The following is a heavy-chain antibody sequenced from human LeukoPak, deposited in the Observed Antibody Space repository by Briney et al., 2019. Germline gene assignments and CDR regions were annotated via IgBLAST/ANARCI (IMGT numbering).Heavy chain of an antibody. D-gene: IGHD5-12*01. CDR2: ISGSGGST. CDR3: AKGGYGPDAFDI. J-gene: IGHJ3*02. CDR1: GFTFSSYA. Sequence: PGGSLRLSCAASGFTFSSYAMSWVRQAPGKGLEWVSAISGSGGSTYYADSVEGRFTISRDNSKNTLYLQMNSLRAEDTAVYYCAKGGYGPDAFDIWGQGTMVTVSS. V-gene: IGHV3-23*01.